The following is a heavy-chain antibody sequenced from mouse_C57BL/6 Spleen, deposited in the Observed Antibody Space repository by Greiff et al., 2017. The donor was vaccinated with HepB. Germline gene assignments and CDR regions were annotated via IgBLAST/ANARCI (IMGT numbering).Heavy chain of an antibody. Sequence: VQLQQSGPELVKPGASVKISCKASGYTFTDYYMNWVKQSHGKSLEWIGDINPNNGGTSYNQKFKGKATLTVDKSSSTAYMELRSLTAEDSAVYYCARAGDYDGDPAWFAYWGQETLVTVSA. CDR1: GYTFTDYY. D-gene: IGHD2-3*01. V-gene: IGHV1-26*01. J-gene: IGHJ3*01. CDR2: INPNNGGT. CDR3: ARAGDYDGDPAWFAY.